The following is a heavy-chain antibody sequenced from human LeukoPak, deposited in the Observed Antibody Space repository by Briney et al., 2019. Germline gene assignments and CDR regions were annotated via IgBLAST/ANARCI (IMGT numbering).Heavy chain of an antibody. J-gene: IGHJ4*02. D-gene: IGHD5-18*01. CDR1: GFTFSSYS. Sequence: GGSLRLSCAASGFTFSSYSMNWVRQAPGKGLEWVSSIGSSGSYIYYADSLTGRFTISRDNAKNSLYLQMNSLRAEDTAMYYCARRATTERGHSYGLDFWGQGTLVTVSS. CDR3: ARRATTERGHSYGLDF. V-gene: IGHV3-21*01. CDR2: IGSSGSYI.